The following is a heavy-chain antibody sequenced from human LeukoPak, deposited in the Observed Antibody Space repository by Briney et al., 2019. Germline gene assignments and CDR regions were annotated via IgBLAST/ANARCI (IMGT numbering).Heavy chain of an antibody. D-gene: IGHD5-24*01. V-gene: IGHV3-23*01. J-gene: IGHJ4*02. CDR1: GFTFSSYE. Sequence: GGSLRLSCAASGFTFSSYEMNWVRQAPGKGLEWVSGISPSGDTTYYADSVKGRFTVSRDNSKNTLYLQINSLRAEDTAVYYCAKDDRWLQHNDWGQGTLVTVSS. CDR3: AKDDRWLQHND. CDR2: ISPSGDTT.